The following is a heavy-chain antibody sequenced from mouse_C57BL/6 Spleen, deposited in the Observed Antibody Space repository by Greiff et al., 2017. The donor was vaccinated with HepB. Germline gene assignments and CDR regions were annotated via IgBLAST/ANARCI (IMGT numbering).Heavy chain of an antibody. J-gene: IGHJ4*01. Sequence: QVQLQQSGAELARPGASVKMSCKASGYTFTSYTMHWVKQRPGQGLEWIGYINPSSGYTKYNQKFKDKATLTADKSSSTAYMQLSSLTSEDSAVYYCARGTTVVATYYYAMDYWGQGTSVTVSS. CDR2: INPSSGYT. D-gene: IGHD1-1*01. V-gene: IGHV1-4*01. CDR1: GYTFTSYT. CDR3: ARGTTVVATYYYAMDY.